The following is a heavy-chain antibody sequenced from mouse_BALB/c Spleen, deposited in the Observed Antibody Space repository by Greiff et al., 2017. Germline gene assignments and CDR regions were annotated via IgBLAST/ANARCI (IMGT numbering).Heavy chain of an antibody. CDR3: ARWDGSSFDY. D-gene: IGHD1-1*01. Sequence: EVKLMESGPGLVKPSQSLSLTCTVTGYSITSDYAWNWIRQFPGNKLEWMGYISYSGSTSYNPSLKSRISITRDTSKNQFFLQLNSVTTEDTATYYCARWDGSSFDYWGQGTTLTVSS. V-gene: IGHV3-2*02. CDR2: ISYSGST. J-gene: IGHJ2*01. CDR1: GYSITSDYA.